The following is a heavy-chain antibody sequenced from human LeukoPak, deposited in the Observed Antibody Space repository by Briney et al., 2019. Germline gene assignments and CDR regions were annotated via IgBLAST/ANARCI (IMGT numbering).Heavy chain of an antibody. D-gene: IGHD6-13*01. CDR3: ARDPWGIAAAGSLYYYYYYMDV. V-gene: IGHV3-30*04. CDR1: GFTFSSYA. CDR2: ISYDGSNK. Sequence: GGSLRLSCAASGFTFSSYAMHWVRQAPGKGLEWVAVISYDGSNKYYADSVKGRFTISRDNSKNTLYLQMNSLRAEDTAVYYCARDPWGIAAAGSLYYYYYYMDVWGKGTTVTVSS. J-gene: IGHJ6*03.